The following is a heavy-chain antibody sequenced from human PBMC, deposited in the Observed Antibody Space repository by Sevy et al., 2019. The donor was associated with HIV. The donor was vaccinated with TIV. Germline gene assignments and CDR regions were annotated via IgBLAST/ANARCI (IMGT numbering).Heavy chain of an antibody. CDR2: VNSDGLIT. V-gene: IGHV3-74*01. D-gene: IGHD2-21*02. J-gene: IGHJ5*02. CDR1: GFSFKIHY. CDR3: ARGSADCPTA. Sequence: GWSLRLSCVVSGFSFKIHYMHWVRQVPGEGLVWVSRVNSDGLITTYADSVKGRFTISRDNAKNTVYLQMTSLRVDDTAVYYCARGSADCPTAWGRGTLVTVSS.